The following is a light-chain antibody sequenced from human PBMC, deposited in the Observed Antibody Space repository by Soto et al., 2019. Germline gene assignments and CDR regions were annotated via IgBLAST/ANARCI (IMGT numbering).Light chain of an antibody. CDR3: QQSHSIVLT. J-gene: IGKJ4*01. Sequence: DIQLTQSPSSLSASVGDRVTITCRASQSISTYLNWYHQRPGKVPKLLIYAASSLQSGVPSRFSGSGSETDFTLTISSLQPEDFGTYYCQQSHSIVLTFGGGTKVEIK. CDR1: QSISTY. V-gene: IGKV1-39*01. CDR2: AAS.